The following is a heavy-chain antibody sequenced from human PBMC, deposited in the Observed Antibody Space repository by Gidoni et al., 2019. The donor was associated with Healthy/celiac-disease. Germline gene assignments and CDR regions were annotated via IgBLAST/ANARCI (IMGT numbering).Heavy chain of an antibody. D-gene: IGHD6-19*01. V-gene: IGHV5-51*01. CDR3: ASSGSGWYRWFDP. CDR2: IYLGDSDT. CDR1: GYSFTSYW. Sequence: EVQLVQSGAEVKKPGESLKISCKGSGYSFTSYWIGWVRHMPGKGLEWMGIIYLGDSDTRYSPSIQGQVTILADKSISTAYLQWSSLKASDTAMYYCASSGSGWYRWFDPWGQGTLVTVSS. J-gene: IGHJ5*02.